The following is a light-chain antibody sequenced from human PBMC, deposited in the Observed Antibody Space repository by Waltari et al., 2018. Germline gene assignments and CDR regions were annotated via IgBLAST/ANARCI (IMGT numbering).Light chain of an antibody. J-gene: IGKJ1*01. CDR2: TAS. CDR1: QGISSY. CDR3: QQIFRTPLT. V-gene: IGKV1-39*01. Sequence: DIQMTQSPSSLSASVGDRVTITCRASQGISSYLNWFQMKPGKATKRLIYTASSLHSGVPSRFSGSGFGTDFTLTISNLQPEDFATYYCQQIFRTPLTFGQGTKVEIK.